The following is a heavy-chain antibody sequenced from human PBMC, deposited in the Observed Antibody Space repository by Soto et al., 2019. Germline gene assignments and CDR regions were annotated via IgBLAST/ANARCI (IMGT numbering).Heavy chain of an antibody. CDR3: ARGGRIYIRTYNWFDP. CDR1: GGSFSGYY. J-gene: IGHJ5*02. Sequence: PSETLSLTCAVYGGSFSGYYWSWIRQPPGKGLEWIGEINHSGSTNYNPSLKSRVTISVDTSKNQFSLKLSSVTAADTAVYYCARGGRIYIRTYNWFDPWGQGTLVT. D-gene: IGHD2-15*01. CDR2: INHSGST. V-gene: IGHV4-34*01.